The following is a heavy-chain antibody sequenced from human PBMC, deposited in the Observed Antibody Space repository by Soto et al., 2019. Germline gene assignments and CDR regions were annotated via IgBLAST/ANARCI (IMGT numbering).Heavy chain of an antibody. J-gene: IGHJ4*02. V-gene: IGHV1-3*05. CDR3: ARDVAAADY. CDR2: INAGNGNT. Sequence: QVQIVQAGAEEKKPGASVKVSCKASGYTFTSYAMHWVRQAPGQRLEWMGWINAGNGNTKYSQKFQGRVTITRDTSASTAYMELLSLRSEDTAGDYFARDVAAADYWGQGTLGTVSS. D-gene: IGHD6-13*01. CDR1: GYTFTSYA.